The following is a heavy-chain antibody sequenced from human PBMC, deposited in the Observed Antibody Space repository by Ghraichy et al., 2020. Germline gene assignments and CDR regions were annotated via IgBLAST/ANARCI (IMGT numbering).Heavy chain of an antibody. V-gene: IGHV4-39*01. Sequence: SETLSLTCTVSGGSIGSSTYHWGWIRQPPGKGLEWIGTIYYSGSTYYNPSLKSRVTISVDTSKNQFSLKLSSVTAADTALYYCGGGYQLLFDYWGQGTLVTVSS. CDR3: GGGYQLLFDY. CDR1: GGSIGSSTYH. D-gene: IGHD2-2*01. J-gene: IGHJ4*02. CDR2: IYYSGST.